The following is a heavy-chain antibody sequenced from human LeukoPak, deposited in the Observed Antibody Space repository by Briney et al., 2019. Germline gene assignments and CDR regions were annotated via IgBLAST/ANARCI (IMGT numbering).Heavy chain of an antibody. CDR3: ARADQYSGSYGSDM. V-gene: IGHV1-18*01. CDR2: ISTYTGDT. J-gene: IGHJ3*02. D-gene: IGHD1-26*01. CDR1: GYTLTDYG. Sequence: ASVKVSCKASGYTLTDYGISWVRQAPGQGLEWMGWISTYTGDTNYAQRFRGRVSMTTDRSTNTVYMELRSLKSDDTAVYYCARADQYSGSYGSDMWGQGTVVTVSS.